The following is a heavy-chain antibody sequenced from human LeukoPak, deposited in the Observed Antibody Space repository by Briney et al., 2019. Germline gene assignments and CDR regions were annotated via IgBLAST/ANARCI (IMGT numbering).Heavy chain of an antibody. CDR1: GGSISSYY. D-gene: IGHD2-2*02. CDR3: ARNDPRGYCSSTSCYRIFDP. CDR2: IYYSGST. J-gene: IGHJ5*02. V-gene: IGHV4-59*01. Sequence: SETLSLTCTVSGGSISSYYWSWIRQPPGKGPEWIGYIYYSGSTNYNPSLKSRVTISVDTSKNQFSLKLSSVTAADTAVYYCARNDPRGYCSSTSCYRIFDPWGQGTLVTVSS.